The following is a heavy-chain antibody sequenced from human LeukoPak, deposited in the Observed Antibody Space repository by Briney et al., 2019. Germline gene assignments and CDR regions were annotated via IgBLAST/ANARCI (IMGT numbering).Heavy chain of an antibody. J-gene: IGHJ6*03. Sequence: SETLSLTCTVSGGSISSYYWSWIRQPPGKGLEWIGYIYYSGSTNYNPSLKSRVTISVDTSKNQFSLKLSSVTAADTAVYYCARGYSYGDYYYSYMDVWGKGTTVTVSS. D-gene: IGHD5-18*01. CDR2: IYYSGST. CDR1: GGSISSYY. V-gene: IGHV4-59*01. CDR3: ARGYSYGDYYYSYMDV.